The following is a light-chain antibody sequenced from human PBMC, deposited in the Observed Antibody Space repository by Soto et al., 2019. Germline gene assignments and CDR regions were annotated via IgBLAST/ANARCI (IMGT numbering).Light chain of an antibody. CDR1: SSDVGGYKY. CDR2: EVD. CDR3: SSYAGSNIPLYV. Sequence: QSVLTQPPSASGSPEQSVTISCAGTSSDVGGYKYVSWYQQHPGKAPKLIIYEVDKRPSGVPDRFSGSKSGNTASLTVSGLQAEDEADYYRSSYAGSNIPLYVSGTGPKATVL. J-gene: IGLJ1*01. V-gene: IGLV2-8*01.